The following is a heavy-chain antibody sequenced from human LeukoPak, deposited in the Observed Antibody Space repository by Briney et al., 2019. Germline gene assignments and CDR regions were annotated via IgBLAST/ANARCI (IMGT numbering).Heavy chain of an antibody. CDR2: IYYSGST. CDR3: ARAHCSSTSCYPPRFNWFDP. J-gene: IGHJ5*02. D-gene: IGHD2-2*01. V-gene: IGHV4-39*07. Sequence: SETLSLTCTVSGGSISSSSYYWGWIRQPPGKGLEWIGSIYYSGSTYYNPSLKSRVTISVDTSKNQFSLKLSSVTAADTAVYYCARAHCSSTSCYPPRFNWFDPWGQGTLVTVSS. CDR1: GGSISSSSYY.